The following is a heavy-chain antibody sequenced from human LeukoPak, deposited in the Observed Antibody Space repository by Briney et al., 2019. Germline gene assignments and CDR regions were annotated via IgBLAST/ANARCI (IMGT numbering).Heavy chain of an antibody. Sequence: SVRVSCKAFGITFVRSAIQWVRQARGQPPEWIGWLVVGSGNTNYAQKFQDRVTITRDMSTSTAYMELSRLTSEDTAVYYCAADGCGGDCTLAYWGKGTLVSVSS. CDR3: AADGCGGDCTLAY. V-gene: IGHV1-58*02. CDR1: GITFVRSA. D-gene: IGHD2-21*02. J-gene: IGHJ4*02. CDR2: LVVGSGNT.